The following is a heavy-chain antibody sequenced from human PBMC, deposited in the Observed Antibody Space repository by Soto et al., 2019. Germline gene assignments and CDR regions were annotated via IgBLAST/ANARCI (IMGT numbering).Heavy chain of an antibody. Sequence: PSETLSLTCTVSGGSISSGGYYWSWIRQHPGKGLEWIGYIYYSGSTYYNPSLKSRVTISVDTSKNQFSLKLSSVTAADTAVYYXARDLRYAGREQSGMDVWGQGTTVTVSS. CDR2: IYYSGST. J-gene: IGHJ6*02. CDR3: ARDLRYAGREQSGMDV. D-gene: IGHD1-26*01. V-gene: IGHV4-31*03. CDR1: GGSISSGGYY.